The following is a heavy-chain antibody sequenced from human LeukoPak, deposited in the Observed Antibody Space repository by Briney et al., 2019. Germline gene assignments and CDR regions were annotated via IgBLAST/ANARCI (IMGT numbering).Heavy chain of an antibody. CDR2: IKSKIGGATA. V-gene: IGHV3-15*01. CDR3: ATDRAWFDP. CDR1: GITFSTAW. Sequence: AGGSLRLSRAASGITFSTAWMSWFRQAPGKGLEWVGRIKSKIGGATADYAAPVKDRFTISRDDSKNTLYLQMNSLKTEDTAVYYCATDRAWFDPWGQGTLVTVSS. J-gene: IGHJ5*02. D-gene: IGHD3-10*01.